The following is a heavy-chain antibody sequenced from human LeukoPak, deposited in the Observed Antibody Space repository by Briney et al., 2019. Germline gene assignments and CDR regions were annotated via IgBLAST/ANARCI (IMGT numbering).Heavy chain of an antibody. J-gene: IGHJ6*03. V-gene: IGHV4-59*01. Sequence: PSKTLSLTCTVSGGSISTYYWSWVRQPPGKGLEWIGYIYYSGSTNYNPSLKSRVTISVDTSKNQFSLNLNSVTAADTAEYFCARTPGSAYYPYYYMDVWGKGTTVTVSS. CDR1: GGSISTYY. CDR3: ARTPGSAYYPYYYMDV. CDR2: IYYSGST. D-gene: IGHD6-19*01.